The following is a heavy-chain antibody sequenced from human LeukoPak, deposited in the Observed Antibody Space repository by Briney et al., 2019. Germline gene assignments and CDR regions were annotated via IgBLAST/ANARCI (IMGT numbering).Heavy chain of an antibody. D-gene: IGHD5-18*01. CDR3: ARGRVTIDY. CDR1: GGSFSGYY. V-gene: IGHV4-34*01. J-gene: IGHJ4*02. Sequence: SETLSLTCAVYGGSFSGYYWSWIRQPPGKGLEWIGEINHSGSTNHNPSLKSRVTISVDTSKNQFSLKLSSVTAADTAVYYCARGRVTIDYWGQGTLVTVSS. CDR2: INHSGST.